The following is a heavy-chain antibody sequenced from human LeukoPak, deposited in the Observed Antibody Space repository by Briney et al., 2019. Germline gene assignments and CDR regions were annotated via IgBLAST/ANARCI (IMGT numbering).Heavy chain of an antibody. V-gene: IGHV4-59*02. CDR3: ARDRSGDCSSTSCYQQGPHYYYYGMDV. Sequence: PSETLSLTCTVSGGSVSSYYWSWIRQPPGKGLEWIGYIYYSGSTNYNPSLKSRVTISVDTSKNQFSLKLSSVTAADTAVYHCARDRSGDCSSTSCYQQGPHYYYYGMDVWGQGTTVTVSS. D-gene: IGHD2-2*01. CDR1: GGSVSSYY. CDR2: IYYSGST. J-gene: IGHJ6*02.